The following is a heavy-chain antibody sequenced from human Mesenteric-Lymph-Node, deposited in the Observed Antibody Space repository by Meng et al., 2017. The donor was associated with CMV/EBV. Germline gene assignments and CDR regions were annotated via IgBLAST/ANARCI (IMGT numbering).Heavy chain of an antibody. Sequence: QVQLVQSRAEVGKPGASVKVSCKASGYSFTGYSIHWVRQAPGQGLEWMGRISPNTGDTIYEENFRGRVTMTRDTSINTAYMELSSLTSDDTAVYYCGRGQQTFDPWGQGTLVTVSS. D-gene: IGHD1-1*01. CDR1: GYSFTGYS. V-gene: IGHV1-2*06. CDR3: GRGQQTFDP. J-gene: IGHJ5*02. CDR2: ISPNTGDT.